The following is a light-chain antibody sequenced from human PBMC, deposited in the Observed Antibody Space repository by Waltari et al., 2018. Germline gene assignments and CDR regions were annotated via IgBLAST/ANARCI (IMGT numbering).Light chain of an antibody. J-gene: IGLJ2*01. CDR3: CSYAGSYNLV. V-gene: IGLV2-11*01. CDR2: DVS. Sequence: QSALTQPRSVSGSPGQSVTISCTGTSSDVGGYNYVSWYQQHPGKAPTFMIYDVSERPPGVPDRFSGSKSGNTASLTISGLQAEDEADYYCCSYAGSYNLVFGGGTKLTVL. CDR1: SSDVGGYNY.